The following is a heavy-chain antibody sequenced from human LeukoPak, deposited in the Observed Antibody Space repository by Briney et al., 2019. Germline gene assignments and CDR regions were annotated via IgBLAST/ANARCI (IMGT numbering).Heavy chain of an antibody. CDR1: GFTFSSYS. V-gene: IGHV3-48*04. Sequence: GGSLRLSCAASGFTFSSYSMNWVRQAPGKGLEWVSYISSSSSTIYYADSVKGRFTISRDNAQNSLYLQMNSLRAEDTAVYYCARRVRGVRNYYYYYYMDVWGKGTTVTVSS. D-gene: IGHD3-10*01. J-gene: IGHJ6*03. CDR3: ARRVRGVRNYYYYYYMDV. CDR2: ISSSSSTI.